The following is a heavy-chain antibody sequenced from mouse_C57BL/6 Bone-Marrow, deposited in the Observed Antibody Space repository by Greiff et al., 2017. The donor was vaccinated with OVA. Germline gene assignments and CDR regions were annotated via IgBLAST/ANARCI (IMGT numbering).Heavy chain of an antibody. V-gene: IGHV1-78*01. CDR3: AREGVYYGSSTGYFDV. D-gene: IGHD1-1*01. CDR2: IYPRDGST. J-gene: IGHJ1*03. Sequence: QVQLQQSDAELVKPGASVKISCKVSGYTFTDHTIHWMKQRPEQGLEWIGYIYPRDGSTKYNEKFKGKATLTADKSSSTAYMQRNSLTSEVSAVYFCAREGVYYGSSTGYFDVWGTGTTVTVSS. CDR1: GYTFTDHT.